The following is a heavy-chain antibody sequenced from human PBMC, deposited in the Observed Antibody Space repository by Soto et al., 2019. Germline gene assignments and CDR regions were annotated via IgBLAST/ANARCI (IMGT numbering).Heavy chain of an antibody. CDR3: ARVHGMDV. Sequence: QVQLVQSGAEVKKPGASVKLSCKASGYTFTTYGICWVRQAPGQGLEWMGRISGDSGNTNYAQKLQGRVTMTTDTSTNTAYMELRSLRSEDTAVYYCARVHGMDVWGQGTTVTVSS. V-gene: IGHV1-18*01. J-gene: IGHJ6*02. CDR2: ISGDSGNT. CDR1: GYTFTTYG.